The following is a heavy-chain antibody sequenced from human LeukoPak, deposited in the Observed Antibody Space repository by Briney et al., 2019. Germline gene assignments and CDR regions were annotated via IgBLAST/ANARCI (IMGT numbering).Heavy chain of an antibody. D-gene: IGHD2-2*01. CDR2: ISGSGGST. Sequence: SGGSLRLSCAASGFTFSSYAMSWVRQAPGKGLEWVSAISGSGGSTYYADSVKGRFTISRDNSKNTLYLQMNSLRAEDTAVYYCAKGLYCSSTSCPASFDYWGQGTLVTVSS. CDR1: GFTFSSYA. J-gene: IGHJ4*02. CDR3: AKGLYCSSTSCPASFDY. V-gene: IGHV3-23*01.